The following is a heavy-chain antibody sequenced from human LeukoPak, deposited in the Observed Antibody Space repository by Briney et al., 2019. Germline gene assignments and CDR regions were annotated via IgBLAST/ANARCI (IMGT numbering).Heavy chain of an antibody. V-gene: IGHV3-48*03. CDR1: GFTFSSYE. CDR3: ARTTYYYDSSGQKLDY. Sequence: GGSLRLSCAASGFTFSSYEMNWVRQAPGKGLEWVSYISSSGRSINYADSVRGRFTISRDNGKNSLYLQMNSLRAEDTAVYYCARTTYYYDSSGQKLDYWGQGTLVTVSS. CDR2: ISSSGRSI. J-gene: IGHJ4*02. D-gene: IGHD3-22*01.